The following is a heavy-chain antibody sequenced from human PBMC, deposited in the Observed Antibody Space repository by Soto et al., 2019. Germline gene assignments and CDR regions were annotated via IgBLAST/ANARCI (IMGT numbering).Heavy chain of an antibody. CDR3: ARDLPYGSGSYSDY. CDR1: GFTFSSYG. Sequence: GGSLRLSCAASGFTFSSYGMHWVRQAPGKGLEWVAVIWYDGSNKYYADSVKGRFTISRDNSKNTLYLQMNSLRAEDTAVYYCARDLPYGSGSYSDYWGQGTLVTVSS. V-gene: IGHV3-33*01. D-gene: IGHD3-10*01. CDR2: IWYDGSNK. J-gene: IGHJ4*02.